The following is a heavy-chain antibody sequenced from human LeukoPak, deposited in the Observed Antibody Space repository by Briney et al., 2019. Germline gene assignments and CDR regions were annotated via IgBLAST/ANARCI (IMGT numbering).Heavy chain of an antibody. V-gene: IGHV3-23*01. D-gene: IGHD2-2*01. J-gene: IGHJ4*02. Sequence: PGGSLRLSCAASGFTFSSYAMSWVRQAPGKGLEWVSAISGSGVTTYYADSVKGRFTISRDNSKNTPYLQMNSLRAEDAAVYYCAKGRLGYHLLCSYWGQGTLVTVSS. CDR1: GFTFSSYA. CDR3: AKGRLGYHLLCSY. CDR2: ISGSGVTT.